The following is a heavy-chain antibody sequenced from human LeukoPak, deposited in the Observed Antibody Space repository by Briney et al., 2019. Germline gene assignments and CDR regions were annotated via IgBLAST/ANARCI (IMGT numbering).Heavy chain of an antibody. CDR2: IIPIFGTA. CDR1: GGTFSSYA. J-gene: IGHJ6*03. V-gene: IGHV1-69*05. Sequence: SVKVSCKASGGTFSSYAISWVRQAPGQGLEWMGGIIPIFGTANYAQKFQGRVTITRDTSASTAYMELSSLRSEDMAVYYCAREAVAGTGYYYMDVWGKGTTVTVSS. D-gene: IGHD6-19*01. CDR3: AREAVAGTGYYYMDV.